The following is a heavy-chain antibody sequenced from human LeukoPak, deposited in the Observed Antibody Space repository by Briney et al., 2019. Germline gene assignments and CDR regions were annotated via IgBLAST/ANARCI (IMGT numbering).Heavy chain of an antibody. CDR3: ARDPPRYCSSTSCSN. CDR1: GYTFTSYA. D-gene: IGHD2-2*01. CDR2: INPNSGGT. Sequence: ASVKVSCKASGYTFTSYAMNWVRQAPGQGLEWMGRINPNSGGTNYAQKFQGRVTMTRDTSISTAYMELSRLRSDDTAVYYCARDPPRYCSSTSCSNWGQGTLVTVSS. J-gene: IGHJ4*02. V-gene: IGHV1-2*06.